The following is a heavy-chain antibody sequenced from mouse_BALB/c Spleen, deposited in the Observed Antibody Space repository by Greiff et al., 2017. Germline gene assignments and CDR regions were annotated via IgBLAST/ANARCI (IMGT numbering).Heavy chain of an antibody. CDR3: ARLTTATDY. Sequence: VQVVESGAELVRPGSSVKISCKASGYAFSSYWMNWVKQRPGQGLEWIGQIYPGDGDTNYNGKFKGKATLTADKSSSTAYMQLSSLTSEDSAVYFCARLTTATDYWGQGTTLTVSS. J-gene: IGHJ2*01. CDR2: IYPGDGDT. CDR1: GYAFSSYW. V-gene: IGHV1-80*01. D-gene: IGHD1-2*01.